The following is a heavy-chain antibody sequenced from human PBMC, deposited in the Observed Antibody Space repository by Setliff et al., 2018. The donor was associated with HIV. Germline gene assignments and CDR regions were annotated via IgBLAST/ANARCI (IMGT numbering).Heavy chain of an antibody. J-gene: IGHJ4*02. D-gene: IGHD6-19*01. Sequence: SETLSLTCTVSGGSINSRSYYWGWIRQPPGKGLEWIGEINHSGGTNYNPSLKSRVTISVDTSQNQFSLKVSSVTASDTAVYYCASQGRSGWLWGGFVSWGQGTLVTVSS. CDR3: ASQGRSGWLWGGFVS. V-gene: IGHV4-39*01. CDR2: INHSGGT. CDR1: GGSINSRSYY.